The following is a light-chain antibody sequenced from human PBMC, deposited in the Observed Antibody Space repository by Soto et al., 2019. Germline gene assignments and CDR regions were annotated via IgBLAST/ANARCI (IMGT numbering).Light chain of an antibody. CDR1: SSNIGAGYD. CDR3: QSYDSSLSVV. CDR2: GNN. J-gene: IGLJ2*01. V-gene: IGLV1-40*01. Sequence: QSVLTQPPSVSGAPGQRVTISCTGSSSNIGAGYDVHWYQQLPGTAPKLLIYGNNNRPSGVPDRFSGSKSATSASLAITWLQAEDEADYYCQSYDSSLSVVFGGGTKLTVL.